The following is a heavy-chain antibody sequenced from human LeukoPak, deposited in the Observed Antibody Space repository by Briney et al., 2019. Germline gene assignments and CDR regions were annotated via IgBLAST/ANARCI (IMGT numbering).Heavy chain of an antibody. V-gene: IGHV3-48*01. CDR1: GFTFSSYS. J-gene: IGHJ4*02. CDR3: ARDRVWSGYHYFDY. Sequence: VQPGGSLRLXCVASGFTFSSYSMNWVRQAPGKGLEWVSYISSGSSTIYYADSVKGRFTISRDNAKNSLYLQMNSLRAEDTAVYYCARDRVWSGYHYFDYWGQGTLVTVS. CDR2: ISSGSSTI. D-gene: IGHD3-3*01.